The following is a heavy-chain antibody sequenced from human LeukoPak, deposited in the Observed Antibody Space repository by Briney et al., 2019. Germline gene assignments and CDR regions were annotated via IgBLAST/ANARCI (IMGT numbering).Heavy chain of an antibody. CDR2: IQYDGSNK. V-gene: IGHV3-30*02. CDR1: GFTFSTYG. J-gene: IGHJ4*02. Sequence: GGSLRLSCAASGFTFSTYGMHWVRQAPGKGLEWVAFIQYDGSNKYYADSVKGRFTISRDNSKNTLDLQMNSLRAEDTAVYYCAKDQGYFTSAGYWGQGTLVTVSS. D-gene: IGHD2-8*01. CDR3: AKDQGYFTSAGY.